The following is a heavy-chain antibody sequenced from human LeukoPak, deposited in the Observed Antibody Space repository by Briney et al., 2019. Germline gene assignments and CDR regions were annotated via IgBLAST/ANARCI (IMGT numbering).Heavy chain of an antibody. J-gene: IGHJ5*02. CDR3: ARGPITMVRGVYWFDP. Sequence: GVSVKVSCKASGYTFTSYDINWVRQATGQGLEWMGWMNPKSGNTGYAQKFQGRVTMTRNTSISTAYMELSSLRSEDTAVYYCARGPITMVRGVYWFDPWGQGTLVTVSS. CDR1: GYTFTSYD. V-gene: IGHV1-8*01. D-gene: IGHD3-10*01. CDR2: MNPKSGNT.